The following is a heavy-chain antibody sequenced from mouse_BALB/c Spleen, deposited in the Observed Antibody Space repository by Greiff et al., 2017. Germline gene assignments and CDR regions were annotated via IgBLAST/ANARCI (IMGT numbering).Heavy chain of an antibody. J-gene: IGHJ3*01. D-gene: IGHD1-1*01. CDR2: ISSGGST. Sequence: EVQRVESGGGLVKPGGSLKLSCAASGFTFSSYAMSWVRQTPEKRLEWVASISSGGSTYYPDSVKGRFTISRDNARNILYLQMSSLRSEDTAMYYCARDYYGSSYLLAYWGQGTLVTVSA. V-gene: IGHV5-6-5*01. CDR3: ARDYYGSSYLLAY. CDR1: GFTFSSYA.